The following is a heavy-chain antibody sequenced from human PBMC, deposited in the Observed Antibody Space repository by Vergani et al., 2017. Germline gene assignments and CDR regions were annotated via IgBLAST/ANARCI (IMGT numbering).Heavy chain of an antibody. CDR3: AIDYPGRGSSSSYLFDP. V-gene: IGHV3-23*01. Sequence: EVQLLESGGGLVQPGGSLRLSCAASGFTFSSYAMSWVRQAPGKGLEWVSAISGSGGSTYYADSVKGRFTITRDNSKNTQYLQMNILRAEDTAVDYCAIDYPGRGSSSSYLFDPWGEGTLVTVSS. D-gene: IGHD6-13*01. CDR1: GFTFSSYA. CDR2: ISGSGGST. J-gene: IGHJ5*02.